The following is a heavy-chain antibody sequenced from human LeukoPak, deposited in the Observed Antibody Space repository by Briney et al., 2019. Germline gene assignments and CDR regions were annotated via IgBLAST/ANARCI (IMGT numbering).Heavy chain of an antibody. CDR2: IHTSGST. CDR1: GGSISSDNNY. Sequence: SQTLSLTCTVSGGSISSDNNYWSWIRQPAGKGLEWTGRIHTSGSTNHNPSLNSRVTISIDTSKNQFSLKLSSVTATDTAVYYCARDRSDGGYNWFDPWGQGTLVTVSS. CDR3: ARDRSDGGYNWFDP. D-gene: IGHD2-15*01. J-gene: IGHJ5*02. V-gene: IGHV4-61*02.